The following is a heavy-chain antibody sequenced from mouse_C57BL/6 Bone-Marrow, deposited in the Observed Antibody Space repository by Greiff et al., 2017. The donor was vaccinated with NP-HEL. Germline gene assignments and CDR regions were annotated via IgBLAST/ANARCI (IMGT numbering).Heavy chain of an antibody. D-gene: IGHD2-12*01. CDR2: ISYDGSN. V-gene: IGHV3-6*01. CDR3: ARGDDEGGPDY. Sequence: EVQLVESGPGLVKPSQSLSLTCSVTGYSITSGYYWNWIRQFPGNKLEWMGYISYDGSNNYNPSLKNRISITRDTSKNQFFLKLNSVTTEDTATYYCARGDDEGGPDYWGQGTTLTVSS. J-gene: IGHJ2*01. CDR1: GYSITSGYY.